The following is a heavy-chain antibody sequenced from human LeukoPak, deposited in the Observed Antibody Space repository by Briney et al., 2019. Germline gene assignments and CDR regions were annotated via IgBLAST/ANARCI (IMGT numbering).Heavy chain of an antibody. CDR1: GGSFSGYY. Sequence: SPSEPLSLTCAVYGGSFSGYYWSWIRQPPGKGLEWIGEINHSGSTNYNPSLKSRVTISVDTSKNQFSLKLSSVTAADTAVYYCARVFPAEDYFDYWGQGTLVTVSS. V-gene: IGHV4-34*01. J-gene: IGHJ4*02. D-gene: IGHD2-2*01. CDR3: ARVFPAEDYFDY. CDR2: INHSGST.